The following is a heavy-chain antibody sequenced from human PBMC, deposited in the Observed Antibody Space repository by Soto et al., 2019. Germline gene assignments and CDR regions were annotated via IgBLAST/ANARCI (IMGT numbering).Heavy chain of an antibody. CDR3: ARGNGYSYALYYYYGMDV. D-gene: IGHD5-18*01. V-gene: IGHV4-59*01. CDR1: GGSISGYY. Sequence: SETLSLTCTVSGGSISGYYWSWIRQPPGKGLEWIGYIYYSGNTDYNPSLKSRITMSVDTSKNQFSLKLSSVTAADTAVYYCARGNGYSYALYYYYGMDVWGQGTTVTVSS. J-gene: IGHJ6*02. CDR2: IYYSGNT.